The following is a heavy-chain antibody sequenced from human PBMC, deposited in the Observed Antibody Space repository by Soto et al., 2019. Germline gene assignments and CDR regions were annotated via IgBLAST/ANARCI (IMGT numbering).Heavy chain of an antibody. J-gene: IGHJ6*02. CDR3: ATAAAAPFYYYYGMDV. CDR2: FDPEDGET. D-gene: IGHD6-13*01. CDR1: GYTLTELS. Sequence: ASVKVSCKVSGYTLTELSMHWVRQAPGKGLEWMEGFDPEDGETIYAQKFQGRVTMTEDTSTDTAYMELSSLRSEDTAVYYCATAAAAPFYYYYGMDVWGQGTTVTVSS. V-gene: IGHV1-24*01.